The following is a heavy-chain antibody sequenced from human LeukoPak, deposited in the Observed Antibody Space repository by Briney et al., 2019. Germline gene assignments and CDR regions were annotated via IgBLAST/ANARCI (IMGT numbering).Heavy chain of an antibody. D-gene: IGHD1-26*01. CDR3: ARDQYRGGATPDY. J-gene: IGHJ4*02. V-gene: IGHV3-21*01. Sequence: GGSLRLSCAASGFTFSSYSMKWVRQAPGEGLEWVSSISSSSSYIYYADSVKGRFTISRDNAKNSLYLQMNSLRAEDTAVYYCARDQYRGGATPDYWGQGTLVTVSS. CDR2: ISSSSSYI. CDR1: GFTFSSYS.